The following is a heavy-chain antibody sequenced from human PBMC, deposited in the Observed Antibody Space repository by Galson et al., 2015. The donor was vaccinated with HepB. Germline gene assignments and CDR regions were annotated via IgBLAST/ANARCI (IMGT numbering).Heavy chain of an antibody. J-gene: IGHJ4*02. V-gene: IGHV3-30-3*01. CDR3: AKGQHSSSWLYFDY. CDR1: GITFSDYA. D-gene: IGHD6-13*01. CDR2: VLYDENKK. Sequence: SLRLSCAASGITFSDYAMHWVRRAPGEGLEWVAVVLYDENKKHYADSVKGRFTISRDNSKNTLYLHMNSLRAEDTAVYYCAKGQHSSSWLYFDYWGQGTLDTVSS.